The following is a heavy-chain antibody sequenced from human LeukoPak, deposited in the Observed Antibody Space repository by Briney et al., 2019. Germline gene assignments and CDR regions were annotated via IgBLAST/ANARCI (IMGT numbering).Heavy chain of an antibody. CDR2: INHSGST. D-gene: IGHD5-24*01. CDR1: GGSFSGYY. Sequence: SETLSLTCAVYGGSFSGYYWSWIRQPPGKGLEWIGEINHSGSTNYNPSLKSRVTISVDTSKNQFSLKLSSVTAADTAVYYCARDGGGYNDYWGQGTLVTVSS. J-gene: IGHJ4*02. V-gene: IGHV4-34*01. CDR3: ARDGGGYNDY.